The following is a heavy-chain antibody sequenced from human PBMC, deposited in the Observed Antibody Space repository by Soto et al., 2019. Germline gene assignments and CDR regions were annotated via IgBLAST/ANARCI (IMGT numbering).Heavy chain of an antibody. CDR2: ISYDGSNK. D-gene: IGHD1-20*01. J-gene: IGHJ4*02. Sequence: QVQLVESGGGVVQPGRSLRLSCAASGFTFTTYAMNWVHQTPGKGLEWVAVISYDGSNKYYADSVKGRFTISRDNSKNTLYLQMNSLRAEDTAVYYCARDSLSTALITGTPFDYWGQGIQVTVSS. CDR3: ARDSLSTALITGTPFDY. V-gene: IGHV3-30-3*01. CDR1: GFTFTTYA.